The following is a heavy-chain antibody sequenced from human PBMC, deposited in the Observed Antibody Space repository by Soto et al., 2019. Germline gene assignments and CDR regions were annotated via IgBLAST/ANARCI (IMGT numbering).Heavy chain of an antibody. J-gene: IGHJ4*02. D-gene: IGHD2-8*01. Sequence: VASVKVSCKASGYTFTSYAMHWVRQAPGQRLEWMGWINAGNGNTKYSQKFQGRVTITRDTSANTAYMELSSLRSDDTAVYYCATPGGDGTQGVCYAYWGQGTLVTVSS. CDR1: GYTFTSYA. V-gene: IGHV1-3*01. CDR2: INAGNGNT. CDR3: ATPGGDGTQGVCYAY.